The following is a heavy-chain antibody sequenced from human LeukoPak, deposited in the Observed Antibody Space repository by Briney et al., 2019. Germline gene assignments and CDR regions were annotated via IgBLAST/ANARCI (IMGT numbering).Heavy chain of an antibody. Sequence: SETLSLTCTVSGGSISSYDHYWDWIRQPPGKGLEWIGRIYTSGSTNYNPSLKSRVTMSVDTSKNQFSLKLSSVTAADTAVYYCASQRVGYCSSTSCHFDYWGQGTLVTVSS. D-gene: IGHD2-2*01. V-gene: IGHV4-4*07. CDR2: IYTSGST. CDR1: GGSISSYDHY. J-gene: IGHJ4*02. CDR3: ASQRVGYCSSTSCHFDY.